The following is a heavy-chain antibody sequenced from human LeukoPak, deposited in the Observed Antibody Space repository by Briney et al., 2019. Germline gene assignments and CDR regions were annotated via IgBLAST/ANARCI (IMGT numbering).Heavy chain of an antibody. D-gene: IGHD6-13*01. CDR3: ARGLRSRAAAGNSFDI. J-gene: IGHJ3*02. CDR1: GGSFSGYY. CDR2: INHSGST. V-gene: IGHV4-34*01. Sequence: SETLSLTCAVYGGSFSGYYWSWIRPPPGKGLEWIGEINHSGSTNYNPSLKSRVTISVDTSKNQFSLKLSSVTAADTAVYYCARGLRSRAAAGNSFDIWGQGTMVTVSS.